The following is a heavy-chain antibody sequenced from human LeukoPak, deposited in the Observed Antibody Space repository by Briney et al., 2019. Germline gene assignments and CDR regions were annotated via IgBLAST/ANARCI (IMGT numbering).Heavy chain of an antibody. Sequence: SETLSLTCTVSGGSISSYYWSWIRQPPGKGLEWIGYIYYSGSTNYNPSLKSRVTISVDTSKNQFSLKLSSVTAADTAVYYCARDGDYYDSSGSWGQGTLVTVSS. CDR1: GGSISSYY. CDR2: IYYSGST. D-gene: IGHD3-22*01. CDR3: ARDGDYYDSSGS. V-gene: IGHV4-59*01. J-gene: IGHJ5*02.